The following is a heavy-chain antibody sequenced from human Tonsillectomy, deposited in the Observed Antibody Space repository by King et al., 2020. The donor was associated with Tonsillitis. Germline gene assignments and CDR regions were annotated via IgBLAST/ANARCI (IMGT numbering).Heavy chain of an antibody. CDR3: ARHGGGGDILTFSF. Sequence: QLQESGPGLVKPSETLSLTCTVSGGSISSYYWSWIRQPPGKGLEWIGYIYYSGSTNYNPSLKSRVTISVDTSKNQFSLKLSSVTAADTAVYYWARHGGGGDILTFSFWGQGTMVTVSS. D-gene: IGHD3-9*01. CDR2: IYYSGST. J-gene: IGHJ3*01. V-gene: IGHV4-59*08. CDR1: GGSISSYY.